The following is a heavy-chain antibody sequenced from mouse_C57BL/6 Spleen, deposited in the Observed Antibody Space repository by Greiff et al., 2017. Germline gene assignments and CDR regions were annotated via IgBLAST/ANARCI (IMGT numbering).Heavy chain of an antibody. CDR2: ISSGGDYI. D-gene: IGHD2-14*01. CDR3: TRGGIPYYFDY. V-gene: IGHV5-9-1*02. J-gene: IGHJ2*01. CDR1: GFTFSSYA. Sequence: EVKLMESGEGLVKPGGSLKLSCAASGFTFSSYAMSWVRQTPEKRLEWVAYISSGGDYIYYADTVKGRFTIARDNARNTLYLQMSRLKSEDTAMYYCTRGGIPYYFDYWGQGTTLTVSS.